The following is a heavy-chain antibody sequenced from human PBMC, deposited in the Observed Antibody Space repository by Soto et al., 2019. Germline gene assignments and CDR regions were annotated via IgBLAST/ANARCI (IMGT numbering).Heavy chain of an antibody. J-gene: IGHJ4*02. Sequence: QMQLVESGGGVVQPGTSLRVSCAASGFTFSHYGIHWVRQAPGKGLEWVAVVSYDGGIKLYADSVRDRFAISRDNSKNTLYLQMNSLRAEDTAVYYCAILSDWGQGTLVTVSS. CDR3: AILSD. CDR1: GFTFSHYG. V-gene: IGHV3-30*03. CDR2: VSYDGGIK. D-gene: IGHD3-3*01.